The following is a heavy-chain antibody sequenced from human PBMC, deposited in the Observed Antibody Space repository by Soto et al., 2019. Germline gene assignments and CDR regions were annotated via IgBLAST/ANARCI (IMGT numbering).Heavy chain of an antibody. J-gene: IGHJ4*02. D-gene: IGHD6-6*01. CDR2: IGTAGDT. Sequence: PGGSLKLSCAASGFTFSSYDMHWVRQATGKGLEWVSAIGTAGDTYYPGSVKGRFTISRENAKNSLYLQMNSLRAGDTAVYYCARGYSSSSGWYFDYWGQGTLVTASS. CDR1: GFTFSSYD. CDR3: ARGYSSSSGWYFDY. V-gene: IGHV3-13*01.